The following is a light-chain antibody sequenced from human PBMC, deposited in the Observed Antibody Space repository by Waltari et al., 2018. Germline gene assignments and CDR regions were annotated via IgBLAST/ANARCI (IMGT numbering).Light chain of an antibody. V-gene: IGLV2-14*03. CDR1: SSDVGGYKY. CDR2: DVR. Sequence: QSALTQPASVSGSPGQSITISCTGTSSDVGGYKYVSWYQHHPGKAPKPMLYDVRKPPSGGSSRFSGSKSGNTASLTISGLQSEDEADYYCTSYTSSSSSAYVVFGGGTKLTVL. J-gene: IGLJ2*01. CDR3: TSYTSSSSSAYVV.